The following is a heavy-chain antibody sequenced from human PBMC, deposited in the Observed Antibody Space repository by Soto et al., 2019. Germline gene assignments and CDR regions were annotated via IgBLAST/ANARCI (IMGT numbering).Heavy chain of an antibody. D-gene: IGHD5-18*01. V-gene: IGHV3-73*01. CDR2: IRSKANSYAT. CDR1: GFTFSGSA. Sequence: GGSLRLSCAASGFTFSGSAMHWVRQASGKGLEWVGRIRSKANSYATAYAASVKGRFTISRDDSKNTAYLQMNSLKTEDTAVYYCTREYSYGYLGAFDIWAQGTMVTVSS. CDR3: TREYSYGYLGAFDI. J-gene: IGHJ3*02.